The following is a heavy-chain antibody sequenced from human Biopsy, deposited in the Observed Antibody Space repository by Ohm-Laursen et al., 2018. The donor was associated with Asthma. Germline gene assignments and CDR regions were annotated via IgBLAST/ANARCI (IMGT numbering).Heavy chain of an antibody. CDR3: VRDGTDDAFDI. D-gene: IGHD1-1*01. V-gene: IGHV3-23*01. CDR1: GFRFSDYG. J-gene: IGHJ3*02. CDR2: ISGSGGST. Sequence: SLRLSCAASGFRFSDYGMHWVRQAPGKGLEWVSAISGSGGSTYYADSVKGRFTMARDNSKNTLDLQMNSLREEDTAVYYCVRDGTDDAFDIWGQGTVVSVSS.